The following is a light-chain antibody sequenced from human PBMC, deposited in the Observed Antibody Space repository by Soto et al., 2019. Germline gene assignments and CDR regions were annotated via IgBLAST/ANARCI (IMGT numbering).Light chain of an antibody. CDR1: QSVSSSY. J-gene: IGKJ4*01. V-gene: IGKV3-20*01. CDR2: GAS. CDR3: QQYGSSPLT. Sequence: EIVLTQSPGTLSLSPGERATLSCRASQSVSSSYLAWYQQKPGQAPRLLIYGASSRATDIPDRFSGSGSGXXXXXXXXRXXXXDFVVYXCQQYGSSPLTFGGGTKVEIK.